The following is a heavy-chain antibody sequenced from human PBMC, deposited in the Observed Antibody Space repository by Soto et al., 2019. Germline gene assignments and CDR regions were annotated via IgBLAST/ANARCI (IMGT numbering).Heavy chain of an antibody. J-gene: IGHJ4*02. D-gene: IGHD1-7*01. V-gene: IGHV4-59*01. Sequence: QVQLQESGPGLVKPSETLSLTCTVSGGSITTYYWSWIRQPPGKGLEWIGYVYSSGSTDYNPSLKSRVTISVDTSKNQFSLKLNSVTAADTAVYCCARSTWNYYHYWGQGTLVTVSS. CDR2: VYSSGST. CDR1: GGSITTYY. CDR3: ARSTWNYYHY.